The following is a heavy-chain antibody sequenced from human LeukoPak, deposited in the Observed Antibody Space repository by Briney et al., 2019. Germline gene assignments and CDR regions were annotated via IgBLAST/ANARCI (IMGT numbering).Heavy chain of an antibody. CDR1: GITFNSYA. CDR2: ISHDGSNR. Sequence: PGRSLRLSCAASGITFNSYAMHWVRQAPGKGLEWVAVISHDGSNRYYGDSVKRRFTISRDNSKNTLFLQMDSLRAEDTAVYYCASGYTYYYGSGSYHWGQGTLVTVSS. CDR3: ASGYTYYYGSGSYH. J-gene: IGHJ4*02. V-gene: IGHV3-30*04. D-gene: IGHD3-10*01.